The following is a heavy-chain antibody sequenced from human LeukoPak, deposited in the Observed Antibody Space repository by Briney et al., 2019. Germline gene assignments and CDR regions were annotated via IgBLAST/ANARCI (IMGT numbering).Heavy chain of an antibody. V-gene: IGHV4-39*07. D-gene: IGHD1-26*01. CDR2: IYYSGST. CDR1: GGSISSSSYY. Sequence: PSETLSLTCTVSGGSISSSSYYWGWIRQPPGKGLEWIGSIYYSGSTYYNPSLKSRVTISVDTSKNQFSLKLSSVTAADTAVYYCARDGQYSGSYPDAFDIWGQGTMVTVSS. J-gene: IGHJ3*02. CDR3: ARDGQYSGSYPDAFDI.